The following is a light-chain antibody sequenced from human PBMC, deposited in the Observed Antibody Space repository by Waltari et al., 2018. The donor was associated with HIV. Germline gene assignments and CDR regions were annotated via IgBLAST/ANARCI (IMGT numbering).Light chain of an antibody. CDR1: GSNIGTNYD. CDR2: GNT. Sequence: QSVLTQPPSVSGAPGQNVTVSCTGSGSNIGTNYDVHWYQFLPGEVPKLPIYGNTIRPAGVTGRISGSTSGTSASLAITGLQPADEADYYCQSYDNTVNGWVFGGGTRVTV. CDR3: QSYDNTVNGWV. V-gene: IGLV1-40*01. J-gene: IGLJ3*02.